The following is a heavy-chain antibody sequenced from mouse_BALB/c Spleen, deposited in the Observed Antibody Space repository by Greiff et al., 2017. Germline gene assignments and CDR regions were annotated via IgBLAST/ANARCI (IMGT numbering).Heavy chain of an antibody. CDR2: INPNNGGT. CDR3: ARRSLSTMITVFDY. CDR1: GYTFTDYN. D-gene: IGHD2-4*01. Sequence: EVQLQQSGPELVKPGASVKIPCKASGYTFTDYNMDWVKQSHGKSLEWIGDINPNNGGTIYNQKFKGKATLTVDKSSSTAYMELSSLTSEDSAVYYCARRSLSTMITVFDYWGQGTTLTVSS. J-gene: IGHJ2*01. V-gene: IGHV1-18*01.